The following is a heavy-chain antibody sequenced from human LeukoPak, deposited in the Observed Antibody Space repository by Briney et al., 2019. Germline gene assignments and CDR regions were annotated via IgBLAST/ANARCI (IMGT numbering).Heavy chain of an antibody. J-gene: IGHJ6*02. CDR1: GFSFNTYT. Sequence: GGSLRLSCVGSGFSFNTYTMNWVRQAPGKGLEWGSSIVRSSANIYDADSVRGRFTISRDNAKNSLYLEMNSLRVEDTAVYYCARDLYSGMYRAPGGADVWGQGTTVIVSS. CDR2: IVRSSANI. D-gene: IGHD5-12*01. CDR3: ARDLYSGMYRAPGGADV. V-gene: IGHV3-21*01.